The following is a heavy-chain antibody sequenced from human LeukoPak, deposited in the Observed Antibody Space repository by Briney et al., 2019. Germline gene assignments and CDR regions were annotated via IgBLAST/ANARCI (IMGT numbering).Heavy chain of an antibody. J-gene: IGHJ4*02. CDR3: AIIRSGSRPSQYYFDY. Sequence: GRSLRLSCAASGFTFSSYAMHWVRQAPGKGLEWMGGFDPEDGETIYAQKFQGRVTMTEDTSTDTAYMELSSLRSEDTAVYYCAIIRSGSRPSQYYFDYWGQGTLVTVSS. CDR2: FDPEDGET. V-gene: IGHV1-24*01. CDR1: GFTFSSYA. D-gene: IGHD1-26*01.